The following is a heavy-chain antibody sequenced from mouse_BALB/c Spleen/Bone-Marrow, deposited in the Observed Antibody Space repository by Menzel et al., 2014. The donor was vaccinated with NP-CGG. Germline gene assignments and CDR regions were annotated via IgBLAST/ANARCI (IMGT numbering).Heavy chain of an antibody. J-gene: IGHJ2*01. V-gene: IGHV5-17*02. Sequence: EVQLVESGGGLVQPGGSRKLSCAASGFTFSSFGMHWVRQAPEKGLEWVAYISIGSSTIYYGDTVMGRFTISRDNPKNTLFLQMTSLRSEDTATYYCVRSGSSSAYFDYWGQGTTLTVSS. CDR3: VRSGSSSAYFDY. CDR1: GFTFSSFG. D-gene: IGHD1-1*01. CDR2: ISIGSSTI.